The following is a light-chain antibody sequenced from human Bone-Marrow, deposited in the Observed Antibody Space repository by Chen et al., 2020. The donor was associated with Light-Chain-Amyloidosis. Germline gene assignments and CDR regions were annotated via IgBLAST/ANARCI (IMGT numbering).Light chain of an antibody. CDR2: DNN. V-gene: IGLV1-40*01. J-gene: IGLJ2*01. Sequence: QSVLAQPPAVSGAPGQTVTISCTGSSSNIGAGYNVHWYQQLPGTVPKLLIYDNNNRPSGGPDRCAGSQSGTSASLSITGLQAHDEADYYCQSFDGTLRGAVVFGGGTTLTVL. CDR3: QSFDGTLRGAVV. CDR1: SSNIGAGYN.